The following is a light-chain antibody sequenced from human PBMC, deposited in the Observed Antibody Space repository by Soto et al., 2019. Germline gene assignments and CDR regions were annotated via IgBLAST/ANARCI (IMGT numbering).Light chain of an antibody. J-gene: IGKJ4*01. CDR1: QGISNY. V-gene: IGKV1-27*01. CDR3: QNYNSAPQLT. CDR2: TPS. Sequence: DIQMTQSPSSLSASVGDRVTITCRASQGISNYLAWYRQKRGKVPKLLIYTPSTLQSGVPSRFSGSGSGTDFTLTISSLQPEDVATYYCQNYNSAPQLTFGGGTKVEIK.